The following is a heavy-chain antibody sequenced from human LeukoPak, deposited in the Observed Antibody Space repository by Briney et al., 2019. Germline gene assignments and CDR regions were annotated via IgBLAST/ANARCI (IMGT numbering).Heavy chain of an antibody. CDR1: GYTFNGYY. Sequence: GASVKVSCKASGYTFNGYYMHWVRQAPGQGLEWMGWINPNSGGTKYAQKFQGRVTMTRDTSITTAYMELSRLRSDDTAVYYCARGGVRDNWFDPWGRGSPVTVSS. CDR3: ARGGVRDNWFDP. V-gene: IGHV1-2*02. CDR2: INPNSGGT. J-gene: IGHJ5*02. D-gene: IGHD3-16*01.